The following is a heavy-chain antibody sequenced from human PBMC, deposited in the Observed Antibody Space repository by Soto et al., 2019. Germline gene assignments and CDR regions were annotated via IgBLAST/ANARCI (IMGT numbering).Heavy chain of an antibody. J-gene: IGHJ6*02. V-gene: IGHV1-69*12. D-gene: IGHD3-9*01. CDR1: GGAFSDYA. CDR3: ASWLKGADIGNYYNGMDV. Sequence: QVQLVQSGAEVKKPGSSVKVSCKASGGAFSDYAFSWVRQAPGQGLEWLGGIMPIFRAPDYAQKFPGRVSITAEESTRTGYMEMRRLKSEDTAVYYCASWLKGADIGNYYNGMDVWGQGTTVTVS. CDR2: IMPIFRAP.